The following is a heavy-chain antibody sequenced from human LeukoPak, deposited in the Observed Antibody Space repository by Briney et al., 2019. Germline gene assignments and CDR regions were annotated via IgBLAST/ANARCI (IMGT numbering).Heavy chain of an antibody. CDR3: ARAADQSDPGSYYNEKLDWFDP. CDR2: INAGNGNT. J-gene: IGHJ5*02. D-gene: IGHD3-10*01. V-gene: IGHV1-3*01. CDR1: GYTFATSV. Sequence: ASVKVSCKASGYTFATSVMHWVRQAPGQRLEWMGWINAGNGNTKYSQRFQGRVTITRDTSATTAYMDLSSLRSEDTAVYYCARAADQSDPGSYYNEKLDWFDPWGQGTLVTVSS.